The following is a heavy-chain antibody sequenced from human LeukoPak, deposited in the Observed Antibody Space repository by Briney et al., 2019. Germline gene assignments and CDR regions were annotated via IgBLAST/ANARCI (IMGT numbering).Heavy chain of an antibody. V-gene: IGHV3-30*19. CDR3: ARASARLGFVFPEIGPLSAQLDY. Sequence: GGSLRLSCAASGFTFSSYGMHWVRQAPGKGLEWVAVISYDGSNKYYADSVKGRFTISRDNSKNTLYLQMNSLRAEDTAVYYCARASARLGFVFPEIGPLSAQLDYWGQGTLVTVSS. D-gene: IGHD2/OR15-2a*01. J-gene: IGHJ4*02. CDR2: ISYDGSNK. CDR1: GFTFSSYG.